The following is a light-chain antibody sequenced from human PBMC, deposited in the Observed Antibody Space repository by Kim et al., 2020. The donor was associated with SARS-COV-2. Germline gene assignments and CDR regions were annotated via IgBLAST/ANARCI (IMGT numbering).Light chain of an antibody. Sequence: EIVLTQSQATLSLSPGERATLSCRASQRVSSYLAWYQQKPGQAHRLLIYDASNRATGIPARFSGSGSGTDFTLTISSLEPEDFAVYYCQQRSNCPPWTFGQWTKVYIK. V-gene: IGKV3-11*01. J-gene: IGKJ1*01. CDR3: QQRSNCPPWT. CDR1: QRVSSY. CDR2: DAS.